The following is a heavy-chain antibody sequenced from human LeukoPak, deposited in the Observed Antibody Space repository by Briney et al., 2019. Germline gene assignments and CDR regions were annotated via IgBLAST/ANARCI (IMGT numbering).Heavy chain of an antibody. V-gene: IGHV4-34*01. CDR3: ARDGSARYYYGSGGFDY. D-gene: IGHD3-10*01. Sequence: SETLSLTCAVYGGSFRGYYWSWIRQPPGKGLEWIGEINHSGSTNYNPYLKSRVTISEDTSKNQFSLKLSSVTAADSAVYYCARDGSARYYYGSGGFDYWGQGTLVTVSS. CDR2: INHSGST. CDR1: GGSFRGYY. J-gene: IGHJ4*02.